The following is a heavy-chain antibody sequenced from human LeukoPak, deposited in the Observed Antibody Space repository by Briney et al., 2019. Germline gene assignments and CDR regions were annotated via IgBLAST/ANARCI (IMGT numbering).Heavy chain of an antibody. Sequence: ASVKVSCKASGYTFTNYGISWVRQAPGQALEWMGWISGYNGNTNYAVKLPGRVSVATDISTSTAYMELSSLRSEDTAVYYCARGVDTAMVNPPDLWGQGTLVTVSS. CDR1: GYTFTNYG. D-gene: IGHD5-18*01. CDR2: ISGYNGNT. V-gene: IGHV1-18*01. CDR3: ARGVDTAMVNPPDL. J-gene: IGHJ5*02.